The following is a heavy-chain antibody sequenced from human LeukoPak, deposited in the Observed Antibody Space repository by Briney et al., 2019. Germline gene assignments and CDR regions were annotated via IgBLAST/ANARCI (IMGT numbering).Heavy chain of an antibody. J-gene: IGHJ4*02. CDR1: GGTFSSYA. Sequence: ASVKVSCKASGGTFSSYAISWVRQAPGQGLEWMGWINPNSGGTNYAQKFQGRVTMTRDTSISTAYMELSRLRSDDTAVYYCARSMVRGAPSDYWGQGTLVTVSS. V-gene: IGHV1-2*02. CDR2: INPNSGGT. D-gene: IGHD3-10*01. CDR3: ARSMVRGAPSDY.